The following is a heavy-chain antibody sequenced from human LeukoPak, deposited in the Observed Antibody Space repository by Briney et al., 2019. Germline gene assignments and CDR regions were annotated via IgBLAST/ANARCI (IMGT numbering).Heavy chain of an antibody. CDR3: ARGSDPLWFGQNYYYYGMDV. CDR1: GYTFTSYD. J-gene: IGHJ6*02. CDR2: MNPNSGNT. Sequence: ASVKVSCKASGYTFTSYDINWVRQATGQGLEWMGWMNPNSGNTGYAQKFQGRVTMTRNTSISTAYMELSSLRSEDTAVYYCARGSDPLWFGQNYYYYGMDVWGQGTTVTVSS. D-gene: IGHD3-10*01. V-gene: IGHV1-8*01.